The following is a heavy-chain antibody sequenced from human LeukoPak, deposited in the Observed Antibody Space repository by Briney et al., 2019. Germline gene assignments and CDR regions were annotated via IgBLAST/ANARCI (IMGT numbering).Heavy chain of an antibody. CDR1: GFTVSSNY. CDR3: ARGDTYGDYDPAEYFQH. Sequence: GGSLRLSCAASGFTVSSNYMSWVRQAPGKGLEWVSVIYSGGSTYYADSVKGRFTISRDNSKNTLYLQMNSLRAEDTAVYYCARGDTYGDYDPAEYFQHWGQGTLVTVSS. V-gene: IGHV3-66*01. D-gene: IGHD4-17*01. CDR2: IYSGGST. J-gene: IGHJ1*01.